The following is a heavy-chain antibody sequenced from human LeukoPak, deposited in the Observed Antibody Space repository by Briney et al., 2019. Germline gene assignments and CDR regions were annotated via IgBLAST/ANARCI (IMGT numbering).Heavy chain of an antibody. D-gene: IGHD2-15*01. V-gene: IGHV3-23*01. CDR1: GFTFSSYA. CDR2: ISGSGGST. J-gene: IGHJ6*02. CDR3: AKLAGLVVVAATPYYYGMDV. Sequence: GSSLRLSCAASGFTFSSYAMSWVRQAPGKGLEWVSAISGSGGSTYYADSVKGRFTISRDNSKNTLYLQMNSLRAEDTAVYYCAKLAGLVVVAATPYYYGMDVWGQGTTVTVSS.